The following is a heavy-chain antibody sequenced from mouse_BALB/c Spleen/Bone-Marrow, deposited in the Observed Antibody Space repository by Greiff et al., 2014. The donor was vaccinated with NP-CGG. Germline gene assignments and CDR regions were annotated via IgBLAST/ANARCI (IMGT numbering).Heavy chain of an antibody. J-gene: IGHJ4*01. CDR3: ARWEYYAMDY. Sequence: VQLQESGAELVKPGASVKMSCKASGFNFNDYSMHWVKQRPGQGLEWIGWIYPCNGNTKYDPKFQGKATITADKTSNTAYLQLSSLTSEDTAVYYCARWEYYAMDYWGQGTSVTVSS. CDR1: GFNFNDYS. D-gene: IGHD4-1*01. CDR2: IYPCNGNT. V-gene: IGHV14-1*02.